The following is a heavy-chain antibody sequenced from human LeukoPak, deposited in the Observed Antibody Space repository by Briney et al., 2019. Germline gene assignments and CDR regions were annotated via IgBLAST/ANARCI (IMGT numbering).Heavy chain of an antibody. CDR2: INHNGNVN. CDR3: ARGGGLDV. V-gene: IGHV3-7*04. CDR1: GCTFSSYW. Sequence: GGSLRLSCAASGCTFSSYWMNWARQAPGKGLEWVASINHNGNVNYYVDSVKGRFTISRDNAKNSLYLQMSNLRAEDTAVYFCARGGGLDVWGQGATVTVS. J-gene: IGHJ6*02.